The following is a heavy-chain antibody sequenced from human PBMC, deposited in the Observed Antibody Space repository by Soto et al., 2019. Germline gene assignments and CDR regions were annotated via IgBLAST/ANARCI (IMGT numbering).Heavy chain of an antibody. J-gene: IGHJ3*02. CDR1: GFTVSSNY. CDR2: IYSGGST. D-gene: IGHD3-22*01. CDR3: ASSSYDKGGDAFDI. Sequence: GGSLRLSCAASGFTVSSNYMSWVRQAPGKGLEWVSVIYSGGSTYYADSVKGRFTISRDNSKNTLYLQMNSLRAEDTAVYYCASSSYDKGGDAFDIWGQGTMVTVSS. V-gene: IGHV3-66*01.